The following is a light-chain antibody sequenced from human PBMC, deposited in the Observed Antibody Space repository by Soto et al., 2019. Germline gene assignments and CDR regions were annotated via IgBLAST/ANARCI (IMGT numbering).Light chain of an antibody. CDR3: QQSHSTPSWT. Sequence: DIQMTQSPSSLSASVGDRVTITCRASQSIISYLNWYQQKQGKAPELLIYAASSLQSGVPSRFSGSGSGTDFTLTISSLQPEDSATYYCQQSHSTPSWTFGQGTKVDIK. V-gene: IGKV1-39*01. CDR1: QSIISY. CDR2: AAS. J-gene: IGKJ1*01.